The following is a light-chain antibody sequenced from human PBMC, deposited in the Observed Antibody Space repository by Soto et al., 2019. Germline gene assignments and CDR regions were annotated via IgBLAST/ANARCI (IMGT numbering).Light chain of an antibody. CDR1: SSNIGSNH. J-gene: IGLJ2*01. Sequence: QSVLTQPPSASGTPGQRVTISCSGSSSNIGSNHVYWYQQFPGTAPKLLMYRSDQRPSGVPDRFSGSKSGTSASLAISGLRSDDDADYYCSARDYSLSGEVFGGGTKLTVL. CDR3: SARDYSLSGEV. CDR2: RSD. V-gene: IGLV1-47*01.